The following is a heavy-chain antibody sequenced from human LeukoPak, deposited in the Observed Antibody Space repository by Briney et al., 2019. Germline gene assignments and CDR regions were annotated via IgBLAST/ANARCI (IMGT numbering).Heavy chain of an antibody. CDR1: GGSISGDGYH. CDR2: IHYSGST. J-gene: IGHJ6*02. Sequence: SETLSLTCSVSGGSISGDGYHWGWIRRPPGKGLEWIGSIHYSGSTCYKTSLKSRVTIDVDTSKNQLSLKLSSVTAADTAVYYCARTSHSGYMVRGVLYYGMDVWGQGTTVTVSS. D-gene: IGHD3-10*01. CDR3: ARTSHSGYMVRGVLYYGMDV. V-gene: IGHV4-39*01.